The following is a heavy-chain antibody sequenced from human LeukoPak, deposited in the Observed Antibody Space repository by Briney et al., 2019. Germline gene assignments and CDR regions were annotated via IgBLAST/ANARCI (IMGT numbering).Heavy chain of an antibody. CDR1: IFTFSSHA. CDR3: ATAVLLRNYYGLGTYYNGAFDI. D-gene: IGHD3-10*01. J-gene: IGHJ3*02. V-gene: IGHV3-23*01. CDR2: VSGSGSST. Sequence: PGGSLRLSCAPSIFTFSSHAMSWVRQSPGKGLKWVSTVSGSGSSTYCADSVEGRFPTSRDNSGNTLYMHMNSLRAEDTAVYYCATAVLLRNYYGLGTYYNGAFDIWGQGTMVTVSS.